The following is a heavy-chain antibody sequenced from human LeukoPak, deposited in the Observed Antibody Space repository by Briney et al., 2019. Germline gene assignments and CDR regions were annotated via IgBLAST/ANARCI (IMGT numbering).Heavy chain of an antibody. J-gene: IGHJ4*02. CDR2: IYYSGST. CDR3: ARLNEWELFVDY. D-gene: IGHD1-26*01. Sequence: SETLSLTCTVSVGSISSYYWSWIRQPPGKGLEWIGYIYYSGSTNYNPSLKSRVTISVDTSKNQFSLKLSSVTAADTAVYYCARLNEWELFVDYWGQGTLVTVSS. CDR1: VGSISSYY. V-gene: IGHV4-59*08.